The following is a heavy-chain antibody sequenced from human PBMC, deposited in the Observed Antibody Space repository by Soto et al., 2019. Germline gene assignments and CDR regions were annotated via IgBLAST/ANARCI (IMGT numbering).Heavy chain of an antibody. Sequence: ASVKISCKASGYTFTNYGISWVRQAPGQGLEWMGWISAYNGKTNYAQKFKGRVTMTTDTSTSTAYMELRSLRSDDTAVYYCAREGRIRDYGMEVWGEGTTVTV. D-gene: IGHD2-15*01. CDR3: AREGRIRDYGMEV. CDR2: ISAYNGKT. J-gene: IGHJ6*02. V-gene: IGHV1-18*04. CDR1: GYTFTNYG.